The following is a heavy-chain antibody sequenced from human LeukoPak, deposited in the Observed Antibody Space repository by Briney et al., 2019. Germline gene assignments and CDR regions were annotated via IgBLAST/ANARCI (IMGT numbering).Heavy chain of an antibody. CDR2: IISSSSTI. CDR3: ARARRTTPVSGFDP. J-gene: IGHJ5*02. D-gene: IGHD1-1*01. Sequence: GGSLRLSCSASGFTFSSYSMKWVRQAPGGGREGGSYIISSSSTIYYADSVKGRFTISRDNAKNSLYLQMNSVRAEDTAVYYCARARRTTPVSGFDPWGQGTLVTASS. CDR1: GFTFSSYS. V-gene: IGHV3-48*04.